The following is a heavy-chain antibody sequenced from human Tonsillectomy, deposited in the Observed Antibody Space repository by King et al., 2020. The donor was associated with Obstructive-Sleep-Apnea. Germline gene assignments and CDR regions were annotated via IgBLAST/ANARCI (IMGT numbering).Heavy chain of an antibody. D-gene: IGHD6-13*01. CDR1: GFTFSNAW. V-gene: IGHV3-15*01. CDR2: IKSKTDGGTT. J-gene: IGHJ6*02. CDR3: TTWSVAAAGSYYYYGMDV. Sequence: VQLVESGGGLVKPGGSLRLSCAASGFTFSNAWMSWVRQAPGKGLEWVGRIKSKTDGGTTDYAAPVKGRFTISRDDSKNTLYLQMNSLKTEDTAVYYCTTWSVAAAGSYYYYGMDVWGQGTTVTVSS.